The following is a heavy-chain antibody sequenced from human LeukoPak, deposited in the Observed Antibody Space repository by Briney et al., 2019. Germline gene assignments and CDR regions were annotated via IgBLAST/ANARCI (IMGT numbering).Heavy chain of an antibody. CDR3: AGIRVLRYFDWLSEPFDY. V-gene: IGHV4-59*01. J-gene: IGHJ4*02. Sequence: SETLSLTCTVSGGSMINYYWSWIRQPPGKGLEWIGYIYYSGSTNYNPSLKSRVTISVDTSKNQFSLKLSSVTAADTAVYYCAGIRVLRYFDWLSEPFDYWGQGTLVTVSS. D-gene: IGHD3-9*01. CDR1: GGSMINYY. CDR2: IYYSGST.